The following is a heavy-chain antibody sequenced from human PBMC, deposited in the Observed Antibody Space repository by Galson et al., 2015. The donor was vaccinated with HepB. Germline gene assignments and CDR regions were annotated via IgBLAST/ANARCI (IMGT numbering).Heavy chain of an antibody. D-gene: IGHD6-6*01. J-gene: IGHJ4*02. CDR3: VGGGHYSSSPFDY. Sequence: SLRLSCAASRLTFSNYWMHWVRQAPGKGLVWVSRINSDGTSTTHADSVKGRFTISRDTAKNTLYLQMNSLRAEDTAVYYCVGGGHYSSSPFDYWGQGTLVTVSS. CDR2: INSDGTST. V-gene: IGHV3-74*01. CDR1: RLTFSNYW.